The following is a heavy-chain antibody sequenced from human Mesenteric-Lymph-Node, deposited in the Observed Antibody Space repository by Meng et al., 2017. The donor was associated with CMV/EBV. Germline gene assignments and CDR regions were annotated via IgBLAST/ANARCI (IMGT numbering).Heavy chain of an antibody. CDR1: GGSVSSGSYY. Sequence: VSGGSVSSGSYYWRWIRQPPGKGLEWIGCIYYSGNTHYNPSLRDRVTISVDTSKNQFSLRLNSVTAADTAVYYCARSNSGSLDWFDPWGQGTLVTVSS. CDR3: ARSNSGSLDWFDP. V-gene: IGHV4-61*01. CDR2: IYYSGNT. D-gene: IGHD1-26*01. J-gene: IGHJ5*02.